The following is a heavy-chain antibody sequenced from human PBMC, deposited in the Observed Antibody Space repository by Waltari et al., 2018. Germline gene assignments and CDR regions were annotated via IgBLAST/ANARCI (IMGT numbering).Heavy chain of an antibody. CDR3: ARFKGSSWYFDYYYGMDV. CDR1: GDSVSSNSAA. D-gene: IGHD6-13*01. V-gene: IGHV6-1*01. J-gene: IGHJ6*02. Sequence: QVQLQQSGPGLVKPSQTLSLTCAISGDSVSSNSAAWNWIRQSPSRGLEWLGRTYYRSNGYNEYALSVKSRITINPDTSKNQCSLQLNSVTPEDTAVYYCARFKGSSWYFDYYYGMDVWGQGTTVTVSS. CDR2: TYYRSNGYN.